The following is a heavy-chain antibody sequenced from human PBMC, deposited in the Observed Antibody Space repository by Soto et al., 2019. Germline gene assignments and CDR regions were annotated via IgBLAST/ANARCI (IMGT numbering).Heavy chain of an antibody. CDR3: ARGHRDGYSYGYDPFLDY. Sequence: PGGSLRLSCAASGFTFSDYYMSWIRQAPGKGLEWVSYISSSGSTIYYADSVKGRFTISRDNAKNSLYLQMNSLRAEDTAVYYCARGHRDGYSYGYDPFLDYWGQGTLVTVSS. V-gene: IGHV3-11*01. J-gene: IGHJ4*02. CDR2: ISSSGSTI. D-gene: IGHD5-18*01. CDR1: GFTFSDYY.